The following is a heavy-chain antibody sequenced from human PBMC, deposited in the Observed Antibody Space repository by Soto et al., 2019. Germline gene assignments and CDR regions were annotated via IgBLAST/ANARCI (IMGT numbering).Heavy chain of an antibody. D-gene: IGHD3-3*01. CDR3: ARPTSAYYDFWSGYHDAFDI. CDR2: ISAYNGNT. Sequence: ASVKVSCKASGYTFTSYGISWVRQAPGQGLEWMGWISAYNGNTNYAQKLQGRVTITRDTSTSTAYMELSSLRSEDTAVYYCARPTSAYYDFWSGYHDAFDIWGQGTMVTVSS. V-gene: IGHV1-18*01. CDR1: GYTFTSYG. J-gene: IGHJ3*02.